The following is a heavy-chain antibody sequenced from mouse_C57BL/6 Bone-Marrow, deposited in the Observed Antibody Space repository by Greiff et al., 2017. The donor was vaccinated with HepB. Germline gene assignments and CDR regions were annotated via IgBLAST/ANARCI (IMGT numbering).Heavy chain of an antibody. J-gene: IGHJ1*03. CDR3: AKVYDYYWYFDV. Sequence: QVQLQQPGAELVKPGASVKVSCKASGYTFTSYWMPWVKQRPGQGLEWIGRIHPSDSDTNYNQKFKGKATLTVDKSSSTAYMQLSSLTSEDSAVYYCAKVYDYYWYFDVWGTGTTVTVSS. V-gene: IGHV1-74*01. CDR1: GYTFTSYW. CDR2: IHPSDSDT. D-gene: IGHD2-4*01.